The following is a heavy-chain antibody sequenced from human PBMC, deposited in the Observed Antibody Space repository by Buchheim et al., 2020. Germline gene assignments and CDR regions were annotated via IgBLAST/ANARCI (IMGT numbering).Heavy chain of an antibody. J-gene: IGHJ4*02. CDR2: IKSKADGGTT. Sequence: EVQLVESGGGLVKPGGSLRLSCAASGFTFNNAWMSWVRQAPGKGLEWVGHIKSKADGGTTDYAAPVNGRFTISRDDSNNTLYLQMNSLKTEDTAVYYCGYYDSSGYFDYWGQGTL. V-gene: IGHV3-15*01. CDR3: GYYDSSGYFDY. D-gene: IGHD3-22*01. CDR1: GFTFNNAW.